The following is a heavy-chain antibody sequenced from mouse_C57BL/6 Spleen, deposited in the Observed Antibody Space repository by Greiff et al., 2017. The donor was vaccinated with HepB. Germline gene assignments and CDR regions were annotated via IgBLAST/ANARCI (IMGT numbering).Heavy chain of an antibody. CDR2: INPSNGGT. D-gene: IGHD4-1*02. V-gene: IGHV1-53*01. Sequence: QVQLQQPGTELVKPGASVKLSCKASGYTFTSYWMHWVKQRPGQGLEWIGNINPSNGGTNYNEKFKSKATLTVDKSSSTAYMQLSSLTSEDSAVYYCATSSSNWEEGFYYAMDYWGQGTSVTVSS. CDR3: ATSSSNWEEGFYYAMDY. J-gene: IGHJ4*01. CDR1: GYTFTSYW.